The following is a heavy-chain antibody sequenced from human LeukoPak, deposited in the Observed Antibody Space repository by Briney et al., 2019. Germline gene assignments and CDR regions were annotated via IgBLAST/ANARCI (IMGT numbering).Heavy chain of an antibody. J-gene: IGHJ3*02. CDR2: IYYSGST. V-gene: IGHV4-59*01. Sequence: SETLSLTCTVSGGSISSYYWSWIRQPPGKGLGWIGYIYYSGSTNYNPSLKSRVTISVDTSKNQFSLKLSSVTAADTAVYYCARVGVAGIGDDAFDIWGQGTMVTVSS. D-gene: IGHD6-19*01. CDR3: ARVGVAGIGDDAFDI. CDR1: GGSISSYY.